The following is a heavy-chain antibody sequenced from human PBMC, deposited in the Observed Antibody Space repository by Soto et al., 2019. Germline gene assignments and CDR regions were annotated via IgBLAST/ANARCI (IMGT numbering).Heavy chain of an antibody. J-gene: IGHJ5*02. CDR3: ARAPLAMVRGVIRNWFDP. CDR2: IYYSGST. Sequence: SETLSLTCTVSGGSISSYYWSWIRQPPGKGLEWIGYIYYSGSTNYNPSLKSRVTISVDTYKNQFSLKLSSVTAADTAVYYCARAPLAMVRGVIRNWFDPWGQGTLVTVSS. V-gene: IGHV4-59*01. D-gene: IGHD3-10*01. CDR1: GGSISSYY.